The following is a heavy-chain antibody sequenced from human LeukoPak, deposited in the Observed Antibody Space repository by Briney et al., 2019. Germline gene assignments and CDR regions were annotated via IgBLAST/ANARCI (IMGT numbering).Heavy chain of an antibody. J-gene: IGHJ4*02. CDR2: ISYHGDIK. V-gene: IGHV3-30*04. CDR1: GFTFSSYA. CDR3: ARDSTYYYDSGSSGPHYFDF. D-gene: IGHD3-10*01. Sequence: GGSLRLSCAASGFTFSSYAMHWVRQAPGKGLEWVALISYHGDIKYYADSVKGRFTLSRDNSKTTLFLQLNSLRAEDTAVYYCARDSTYYYDSGSSGPHYFDFWGQGTLVTVSS.